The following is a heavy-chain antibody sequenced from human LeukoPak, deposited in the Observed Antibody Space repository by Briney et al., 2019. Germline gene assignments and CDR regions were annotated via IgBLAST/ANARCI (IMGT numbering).Heavy chain of an antibody. Sequence: SETLSLTCAVYGGSFSGYYWSWIRQPPGKGLEWIGEINHSGSTNYNPSLKSRVTISVDTSKNQFSLKLSSVTAADTAVYYCARDRVGASYDALDIWGQGTMVTVSS. CDR1: GGSFSGYY. V-gene: IGHV4-34*01. CDR2: INHSGST. CDR3: ARDRVGASYDALDI. D-gene: IGHD1-26*01. J-gene: IGHJ3*02.